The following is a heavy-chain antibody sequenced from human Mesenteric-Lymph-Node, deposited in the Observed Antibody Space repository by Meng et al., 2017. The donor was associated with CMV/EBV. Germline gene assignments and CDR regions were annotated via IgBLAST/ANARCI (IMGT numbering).Heavy chain of an antibody. CDR3: TSSAVAGILFDY. CDR2: ISGSARST. J-gene: IGHJ4*02. Sequence: GGSLRLSCAASGFTFRSFGMSWVRQAPGKGLEWVSAISGSARSTYYADSVKGRLAISRDNSKSTLYLQMNSLRAEDTAVYYCTSSAVAGILFDYWGQGTLVTVSS. CDR1: GFTFRSFG. V-gene: IGHV3-23*01. D-gene: IGHD6-19*01.